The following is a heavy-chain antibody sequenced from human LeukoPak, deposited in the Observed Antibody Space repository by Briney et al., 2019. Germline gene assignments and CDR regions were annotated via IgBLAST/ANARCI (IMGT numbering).Heavy chain of an antibody. CDR1: GFTFSSYW. V-gene: IGHV3-7*03. Sequence: GGSLRLSCAVSGFTFSSYWMSWVRQAPGKGLEWVANIKEDGSDKNYVDSVKGRFTISRDNVKNSLFLQMNSLRAEDTAVYYCARSIAAAGDYWGQGTLVTVSS. D-gene: IGHD6-13*01. J-gene: IGHJ4*02. CDR2: IKEDGSDK. CDR3: ARSIAAAGDY.